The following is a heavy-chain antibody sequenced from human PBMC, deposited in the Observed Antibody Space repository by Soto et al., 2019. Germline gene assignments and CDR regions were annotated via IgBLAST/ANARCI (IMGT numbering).Heavy chain of an antibody. J-gene: IGHJ4*02. Sequence: ASVKVSCKASGFTFTSSAVQWVRQAPGQGLEWMGWISAYNGNTNYAQKLQGRVTMTTDTSTSTAYMELRSLRSDDTAVYYCARGRGGYVQSFDYWGQGTLVTVSS. CDR2: ISAYNGNT. CDR1: GFTFTSSA. V-gene: IGHV1-18*01. CDR3: ARGRGGYVQSFDY. D-gene: IGHD5-12*01.